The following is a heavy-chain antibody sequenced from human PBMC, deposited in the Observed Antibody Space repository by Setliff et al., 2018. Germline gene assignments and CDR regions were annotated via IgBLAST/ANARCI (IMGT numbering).Heavy chain of an antibody. J-gene: IGHJ6*03. CDR2: IYYTGST. CDR3: ARARYSSGWYGGGGAFYYMDA. Sequence: PSETLSLTFTVSGDSISSHFWTWIRQPPGKGLEWVGHIYYTGSTSYNASVKSRVTVSLDTSKNQFSLKLTSVTADDTAVYYCARARYSSGWYGGGGAFYYMDAWGKGTTVTVSS. V-gene: IGHV4-59*08. CDR1: GDSISSHF. D-gene: IGHD6-19*01.